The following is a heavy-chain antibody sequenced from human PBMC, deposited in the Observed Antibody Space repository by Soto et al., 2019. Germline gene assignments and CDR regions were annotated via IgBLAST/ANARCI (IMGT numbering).Heavy chain of an antibody. CDR2: IYYSGST. V-gene: IGHV4-39*01. CDR3: ARREDYGDYESDY. D-gene: IGHD4-17*01. CDR1: GGSISSSSYY. J-gene: IGHJ4*02. Sequence: PSETLSLTCTVSGGSISSSSYYWGWIRQPPGKGLEWIGSIYYSGSTYYNPSLKSRVTISVDTSKNQFSLKLSSVTAADTAVYYCARREDYGDYESDYWGQGTLVTVSS.